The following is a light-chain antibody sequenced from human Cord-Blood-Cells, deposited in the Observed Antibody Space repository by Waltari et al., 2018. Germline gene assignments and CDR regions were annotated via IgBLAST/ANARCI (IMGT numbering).Light chain of an antibody. CDR2: EGS. V-gene: IGLV2-23*01. CDR3: CSYAGSSTWV. CDR1: SSAVGSYNL. J-gene: IGLJ3*02. Sequence: QSALTQPASVSGSPGQSITISCTGTSSAVGSYNLVSWYQQHPGKPPKLMIYEGSKRPSGVSNRFSGSKSGNTASLTISGLQAEDEADYYCCSYAGSSTWVFGGGTKLTVL.